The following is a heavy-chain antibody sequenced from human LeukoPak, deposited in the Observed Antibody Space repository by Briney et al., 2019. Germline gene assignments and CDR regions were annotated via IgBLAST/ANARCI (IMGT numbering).Heavy chain of an antibody. D-gene: IGHD3-10*01. Sequence: GGSLRLSCAASGFSFSTYAMTWVRQAPGKGLEWVSVTSGSGGSTYYADSVKGRFTISRDNSKSTLYLQMNSLRADDTAVYYCAKEYYNGSGSFYGDSWDYWGQGTLVTVSS. J-gene: IGHJ4*02. CDR3: AKEYYNGSGSFYGDSWDY. V-gene: IGHV3-23*01. CDR2: TSGSGGST. CDR1: GFSFSTYA.